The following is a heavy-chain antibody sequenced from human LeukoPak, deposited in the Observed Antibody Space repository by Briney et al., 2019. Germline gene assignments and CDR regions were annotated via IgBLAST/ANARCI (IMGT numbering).Heavy chain of an antibody. V-gene: IGHV4-59*01. D-gene: IGHD6-19*01. J-gene: IGHJ5*02. CDR3: VRHTTSGWYQVVS. Sequence: SETLSLTCTVSGGSISNYFWSWIRQPPGKGLEWIGYITYSGNTDHNPSLNSRVTISVDASKNQFSLKLTSVTAADTAVYYCVRHTTSGWYQVVSWGQGTLVTVSS. CDR2: ITYSGNT. CDR1: GGSISNYF.